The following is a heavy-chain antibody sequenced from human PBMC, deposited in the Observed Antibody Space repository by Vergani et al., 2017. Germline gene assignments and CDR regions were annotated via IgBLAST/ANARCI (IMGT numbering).Heavy chain of an antibody. J-gene: IGHJ5*02. V-gene: IGHV4-38-2*01. CDR1: GFSIDNGYY. CDR3: ATQLGYCSGGSCYSPGWFDP. Sequence: QVQLQESGPGLVKPSETLSLTCAVSGFSIDNGYYWDWIRQPPGKGLEWIGSIYRTGRTHFNPSLKSRVTISVDTSNNHFSLRLNSLTAADTAVYYCATQLGYCSGGSCYSPGWFDPWGRGILVTVSS. CDR2: IYRTGRT. D-gene: IGHD2-15*01.